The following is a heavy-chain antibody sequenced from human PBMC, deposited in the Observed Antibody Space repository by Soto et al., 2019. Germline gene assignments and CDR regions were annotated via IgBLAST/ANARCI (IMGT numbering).Heavy chain of an antibody. Sequence: PGGSLRLSCAASGFTISSYAMTWVRQPPGKGLEWVSSISAGAGNIYYADSVKGRFTMSRDTSKNTLYLQLNNLRADDTAVYFCAKVAKASTGPTPNDYWGQGTPVTVSS. J-gene: IGHJ4*02. CDR3: AKVAKASTGPTPNDY. CDR1: GFTISSYA. CDR2: ISAGAGNI. V-gene: IGHV3-23*01. D-gene: IGHD4-17*01.